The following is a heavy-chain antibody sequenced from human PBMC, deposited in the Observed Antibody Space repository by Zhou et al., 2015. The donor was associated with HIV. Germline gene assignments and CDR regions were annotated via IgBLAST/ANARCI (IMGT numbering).Heavy chain of an antibody. CDR3: ARVTTVRPYYYYGMDV. V-gene: IGHV1-69*02. J-gene: IGHJ6*02. CDR1: GGTFSSYT. D-gene: IGHD1-1*01. Sequence: QVQLVQSGAEVKKPGSSVKVSCKASGGTFSSYTISWVRQAPGQGLEWMGRIIPILGIANYAQKFQGRVTITADKSTSTAYMELSSLRSEDTAVYYCARVTTVRPYYYYGMDVWGQGTTVTVSS. CDR2: IIPILGIA.